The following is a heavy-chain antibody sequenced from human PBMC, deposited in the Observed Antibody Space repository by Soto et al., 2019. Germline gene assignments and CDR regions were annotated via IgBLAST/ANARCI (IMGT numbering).Heavy chain of an antibody. CDR3: ARARGASMAVSGEIES. CDR1: GSTCTRYV. V-gene: IGHV1-18*01. D-gene: IGHD6-19*01. CDR2: ISAYNGNT. Sequence: SLNVSCNASGSTCTRYVISWVLQAPGQGLEWMGWISAYNGNTNYAQKLQGRVTMTTDTSTSTAYMELRSLRSDDTAVYYCARARGASMAVSGEIESRGQGTMV. J-gene: IGHJ4*02.